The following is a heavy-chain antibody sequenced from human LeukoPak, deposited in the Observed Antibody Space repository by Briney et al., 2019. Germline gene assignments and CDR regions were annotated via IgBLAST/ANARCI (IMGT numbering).Heavy chain of an antibody. CDR3: ARDWIDRSIEY. CDR2: LSPHGNYE. V-gene: IGHV3-33*01. D-gene: IGHD2-2*03. Sequence: PVRSLSLSRAASGFTFSDYGIHWVRQAPGKGLEWVTVLSPHGNYEYYGDSVQGRFTISRDDSKNTVSLQMHSLRDEDTAVYYCARDWIDRSIEYWRLGTVVTVSS. CDR1: GFTFSDYG. J-gene: IGHJ4*02.